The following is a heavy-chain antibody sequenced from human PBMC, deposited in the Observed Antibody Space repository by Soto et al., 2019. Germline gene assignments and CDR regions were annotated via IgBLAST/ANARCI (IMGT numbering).Heavy chain of an antibody. CDR3: AHRPIVGAAI. J-gene: IGHJ4*02. CDR2: IYHTGST. V-gene: IGHV4-4*02. CDR1: GGSISNSNW. D-gene: IGHD1-26*01. Sequence: SETLSLTCVVFGGSISNSNWWTWVRQPPGKGLEWIGEIYHTGSTNYNSSLMSRVTISLDKPNNQFSLKLSSVTAADTAVYYCAHRPIVGAAIWGQGTLVTVSS.